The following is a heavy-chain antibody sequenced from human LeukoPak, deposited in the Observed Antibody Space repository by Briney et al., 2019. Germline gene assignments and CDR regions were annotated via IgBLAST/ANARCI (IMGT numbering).Heavy chain of an antibody. Sequence: PSETLSLTCTVSGGSISSGDYYWSWIRQHPGKGLEWIGYIYYSGSTYYNPSLKSRVTISVDTSKNQFSLKLSSVTAADTAVYYCARTGDPGYSSSPYWFDPWGQGTLVTVSS. CDR1: GGSISSGDYY. D-gene: IGHD6-13*01. J-gene: IGHJ5*02. CDR2: IYYSGST. CDR3: ARTGDPGYSSSPYWFDP. V-gene: IGHV4-31*03.